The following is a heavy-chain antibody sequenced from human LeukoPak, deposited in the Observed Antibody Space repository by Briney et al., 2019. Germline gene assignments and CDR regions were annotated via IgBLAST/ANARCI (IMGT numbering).Heavy chain of an antibody. V-gene: IGHV3-53*01. CDR1: GFTVSRNY. Sequence: PGGSLRLSCAASGFTVSRNYMTWVRQAPGKGLEWVSVIYSGGSTYYADSVKGRFTISRDNAKNSLYLQMNSLRAEDTAVYYCARLAAAGELGIDPWGRGTLVTVSS. J-gene: IGHJ5*02. CDR3: ARLAAAGELGIDP. CDR2: IYSGGST. D-gene: IGHD6-13*01.